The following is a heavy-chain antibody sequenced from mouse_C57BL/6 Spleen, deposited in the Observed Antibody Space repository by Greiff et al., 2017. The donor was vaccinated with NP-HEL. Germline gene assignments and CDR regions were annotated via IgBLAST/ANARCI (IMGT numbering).Heavy chain of an antibody. CDR1: GYTFTDYN. D-gene: IGHD2-5*01. J-gene: IGHJ4*01. CDR2: INPNNGGT. Sequence: EVQLQQSRPELVKPGASVKIPCKASGYTFTDYNMDWVKQSHGKSLEWIGDINPNNGGTIYNQKFKGKATLTVDKSSSTAYMELRSLTSEDTAVYYCARRGYSNYFYAMDYWGQGTSVTVSS. CDR3: ARRGYSNYFYAMDY. V-gene: IGHV1-18*01.